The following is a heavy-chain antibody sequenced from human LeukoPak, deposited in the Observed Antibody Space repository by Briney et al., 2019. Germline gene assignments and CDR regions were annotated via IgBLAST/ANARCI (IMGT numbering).Heavy chain of an antibody. CDR2: IFHSGDT. Sequence: PSQTLSLTCTMSDGSINSGAFYWSWIRQPPGKGLEWIGYIFHSGDTYYSPSLNSRVTISVDRSKNQFSLRLSSVSAADTAIYYCARIPAVAAAGTVDCWGQGTLVTVSS. V-gene: IGHV4-30-2*01. J-gene: IGHJ4*02. CDR1: DGSINSGAFY. CDR3: ARIPAVAAAGTVDC. D-gene: IGHD6-13*01.